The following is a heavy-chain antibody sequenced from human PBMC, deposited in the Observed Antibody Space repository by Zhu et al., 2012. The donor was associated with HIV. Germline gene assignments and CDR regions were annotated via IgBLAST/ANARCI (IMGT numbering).Heavy chain of an antibody. J-gene: IGHJ5*02. Sequence: QVELQESGPRLVMASQTLSLTCTVSGGSISGSDYYWNWIRQTPGRGLEWIGYISHSESTFYNPSLNNRAFISVDTFENHFSLKLTFVTAADTAIYFCARARDIVDPNYFDPWGQGILVTVTP. D-gene: IGHD2-21*01. CDR1: GGSISGSDYY. V-gene: IGHV4-30-4*01. CDR3: ARARDIVDPNYFDP. CDR2: ISHSEST.